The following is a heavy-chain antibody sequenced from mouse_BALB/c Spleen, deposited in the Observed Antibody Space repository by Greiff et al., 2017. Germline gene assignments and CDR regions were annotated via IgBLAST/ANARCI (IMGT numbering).Heavy chain of an antibody. Sequence: EVQVVESGGGLVQPGGSRKLSCAASGFTFSSFGMHWVRQAPEKGLEWVAYISSGSSTIYYADTVKGRFTISRDNPKNTLFLQMTSLRSEDTAMYYCARSTTASYYYAMDYWGQGTSVTVSS. CDR3: ARSTTASYYYAMDY. J-gene: IGHJ4*01. V-gene: IGHV5-17*02. CDR2: ISSGSSTI. CDR1: GFTFSSFG. D-gene: IGHD1-2*01.